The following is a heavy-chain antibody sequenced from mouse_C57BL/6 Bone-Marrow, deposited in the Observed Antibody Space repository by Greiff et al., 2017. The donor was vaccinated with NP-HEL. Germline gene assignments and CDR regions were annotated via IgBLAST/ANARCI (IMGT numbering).Heavy chain of an antibody. CDR1: GYSFTGYY. CDR3: ARSGWLPSY. CDR2: INPSTGGT. D-gene: IGHD2-2*01. J-gene: IGHJ3*01. Sequence: VQLKQSGPELVKPGASVKISCKASGYSFTGYYMNWVKQSPEKSLEWIGEINPSTGGTTYNQKFKAKATLTVDKSSSTAYMQLKSLTSEDSAVYYCARSGWLPSYWGQGTLVTVSA. V-gene: IGHV1-42*01.